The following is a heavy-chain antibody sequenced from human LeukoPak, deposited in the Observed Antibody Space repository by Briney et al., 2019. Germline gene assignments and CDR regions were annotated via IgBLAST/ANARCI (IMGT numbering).Heavy chain of an antibody. J-gene: IGHJ4*02. CDR3: ARDAYHSGGLGQ. CDR2: IRFDGTNR. Sequence: GGSLRLSCAASGFTFSNHIMHWVRQAPGKGLEWVSFIRFDGTNRHYVDSVKGRFTISRDNPNNMLYLQMNSLKFDDTAVYYCARDAYHSGGLGQWGEGTLVIVSS. D-gene: IGHD3-16*01. CDR1: GFTFSNHI. V-gene: IGHV3-30*02.